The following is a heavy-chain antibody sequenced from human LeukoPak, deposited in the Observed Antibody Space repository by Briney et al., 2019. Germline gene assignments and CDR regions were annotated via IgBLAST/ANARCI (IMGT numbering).Heavy chain of an antibody. Sequence: GGSLRLSCAASGFTFSRNGMTWDRQAPGKGLEWVSAISGSGGNTYYADSVKGRFTISRDNSKNTLYLRMNSLRAEDTAVYYCAKDRRAGSYDYWGQGTLVTVSS. J-gene: IGHJ4*02. CDR2: ISGSGGNT. CDR1: GFTFSRNG. V-gene: IGHV3-23*01. CDR3: AKDRRAGSYDY. D-gene: IGHD3-10*01.